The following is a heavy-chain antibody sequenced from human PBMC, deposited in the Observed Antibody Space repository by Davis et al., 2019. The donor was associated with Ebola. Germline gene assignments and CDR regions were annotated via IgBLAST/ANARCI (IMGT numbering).Heavy chain of an antibody. CDR3: ARGYCSGGSCYSPDY. V-gene: IGHV1-18*01. J-gene: IGHJ4*02. CDR1: GGTFSSYA. D-gene: IGHD2-15*01. CDR2: ISAYNGNT. Sequence: ASVKVSCKASGGTFSSYAISWVRQAPGQGLEWMGWISAYNGNTNYAQKLQGRVTMTTDTSTSTAYMELRSLRPDDTAVYYCARGYCSGGSCYSPDYWGQGTLVTVSS.